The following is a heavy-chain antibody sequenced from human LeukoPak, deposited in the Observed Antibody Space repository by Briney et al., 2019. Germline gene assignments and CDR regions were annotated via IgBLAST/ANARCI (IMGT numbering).Heavy chain of an antibody. Sequence: GASVKVSCKASGGTFSSYAISWVRQAPGQGLEWMGGIIPIFGTANYAQKFQGRVTITADESTSTAYMELSSLRSEDTAVYYCARDLYCSGGSCYSSLDYWGQGTLVTVSS. V-gene: IGHV1-69*13. CDR1: GGTFSSYA. CDR2: IIPIFGTA. D-gene: IGHD2-15*01. CDR3: ARDLYCSGGSCYSSLDY. J-gene: IGHJ4*02.